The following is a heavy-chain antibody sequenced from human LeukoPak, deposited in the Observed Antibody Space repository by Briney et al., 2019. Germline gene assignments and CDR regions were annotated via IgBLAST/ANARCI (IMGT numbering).Heavy chain of an antibody. CDR1: GGSISTNTYY. J-gene: IGHJ4*02. Sequence: SETLSLTCIVSGGSISTNTYYWGWIRLPPGQGLEWIGEIHHRGTTYYNPSLRRRVTISVDTSKNQFSLRLTSVTAADTAVYYCARVTYNGYQHFDYWGQGNLVTVS. D-gene: IGHD3-10*01. V-gene: IGHV4-39*07. CDR3: ARVTYNGYQHFDY. CDR2: IHHRGTT.